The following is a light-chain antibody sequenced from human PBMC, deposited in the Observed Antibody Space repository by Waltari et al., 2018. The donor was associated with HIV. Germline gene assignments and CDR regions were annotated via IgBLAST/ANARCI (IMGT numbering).Light chain of an antibody. CDR3: CSYTSSITGRV. Sequence: QSALTQPASVSGSPGQSITISCTGTSSDVGGYKYVSWYQQYPGKAPKLIIYYVTNRPSGFSNRFSVSKSGNTASLTISGLQAEDEADYYCCSYTSSITGRVFGTGTKVTVL. CDR1: SSDVGGYKY. V-gene: IGLV2-14*03. CDR2: YVT. J-gene: IGLJ1*01.